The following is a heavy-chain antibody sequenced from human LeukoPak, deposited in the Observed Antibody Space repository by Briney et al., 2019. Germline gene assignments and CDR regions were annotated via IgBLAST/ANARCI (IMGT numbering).Heavy chain of an antibody. V-gene: IGHV4-4*07. D-gene: IGHD3-10*01. CDR2: IYTSGST. Sequence: SETLSLTCAVYGGSFSGYYWSWIRQPAGTGLEWIGRIYTSGSTNYNPSLKSRVTMSVDTSKNQFSLKLSSVTAADTAVYYCARDPYPTYYYGSGSYYDWGQGTLVTVSS. CDR1: GGSFSGYY. CDR3: ARDPYPTYYYGSGSYYD. J-gene: IGHJ4*02.